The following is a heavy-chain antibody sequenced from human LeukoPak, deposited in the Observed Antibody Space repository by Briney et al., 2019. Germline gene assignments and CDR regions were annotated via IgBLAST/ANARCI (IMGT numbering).Heavy chain of an antibody. J-gene: IGHJ3*01. CDR3: AKELGTFDAYDV. CDR1: GFTFSSYG. D-gene: IGHD1-7*01. V-gene: IGHV3-30*18. CDR2: ISPDGRGR. Sequence: SGRSLRLSCAASGFTFSSYGIHWVRQAPGTGLEWVAVISPDGRGRHYVDSVKGRFTISRDNSKNTVHLEMSGLRPDDTAVYYCAKELGTFDAYDVWGQGTLVTVSS.